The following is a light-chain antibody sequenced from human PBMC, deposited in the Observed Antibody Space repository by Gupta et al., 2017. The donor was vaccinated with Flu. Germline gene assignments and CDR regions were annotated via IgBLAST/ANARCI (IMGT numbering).Light chain of an antibody. Sequence: DIVMTQSPDSLAVSLGERATINCKSSQSILYSSNNKIYLAWYQQKPGQPPKLLIYWASTRESGVPDRFSGSGSGANFTLTISNLQAEDVAVYYCQQHFSSPLTFGQGTKLEIK. CDR1: QSILYSSNNKIY. J-gene: IGKJ2*01. V-gene: IGKV4-1*01. CDR3: QQHFSSPLT. CDR2: WAS.